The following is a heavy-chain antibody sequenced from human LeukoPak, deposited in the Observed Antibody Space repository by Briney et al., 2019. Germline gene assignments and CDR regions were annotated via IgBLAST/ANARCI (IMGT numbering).Heavy chain of an antibody. CDR2: IYSGGST. V-gene: IGHV3-53*01. J-gene: IGHJ4*02. CDR1: GFTVSSNY. D-gene: IGHD6-13*01. Sequence: GGSLRLSCAASGFTVSSNYMSWVRQAPGKGLEWVSVIYSGGSTYYADSVKGRFTISRDNSKSTLYLQMNSLRAEDTAVYYCAKSYSSSWHNFDYWGQGTLVPVSS. CDR3: AKSYSSSWHNFDY.